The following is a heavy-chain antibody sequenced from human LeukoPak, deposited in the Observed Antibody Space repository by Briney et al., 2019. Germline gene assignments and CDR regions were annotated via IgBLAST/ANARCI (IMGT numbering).Heavy chain of an antibody. J-gene: IGHJ4*02. CDR2: ISSSSSYI. D-gene: IGHD6-13*01. V-gene: IGHV3-21*01. Sequence: GGSLRFSCAASGFTFSSYSMNWVRQAPGKGLEWVSSISSSSSYIYYADSVKGRFTISRDNAKNSLYLQMNSLRAEDTAVYYCARDFNGGSSWFYYFDYWGQGTLVTVSS. CDR1: GFTFSSYS. CDR3: ARDFNGGSSWFYYFDY.